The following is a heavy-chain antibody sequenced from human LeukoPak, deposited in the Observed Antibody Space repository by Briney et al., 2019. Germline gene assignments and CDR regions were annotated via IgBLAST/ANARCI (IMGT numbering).Heavy chain of an antibody. CDR1: GFTLSSYA. CDR3: ASTRAFDI. Sequence: PGGSLRLSCAASGFTLSSYAMSWVRQAPGKGLEWVSVIYSGGSTYYADSVKGRFTISRDNSKNTLYLQMNSLRAEDTAVYYCASTRAFDIWGQGTMVTVSS. CDR2: IYSGGST. V-gene: IGHV3-53*01. D-gene: IGHD2-2*01. J-gene: IGHJ3*02.